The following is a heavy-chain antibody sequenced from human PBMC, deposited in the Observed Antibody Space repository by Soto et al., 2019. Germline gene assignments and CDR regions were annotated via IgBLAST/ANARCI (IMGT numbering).Heavy chain of an antibody. CDR2: IIPIFGTA. V-gene: IGHV1-69*01. J-gene: IGHJ6*02. CDR1: GGTFSSYA. CDR3: ARAASTDFVVVVAATPNYYYYGMDV. D-gene: IGHD2-15*01. Sequence: QVQLVQSGAEVKKPGSSVKVSCKASGGTFSSYAISWVRQAPGQGLEWMGGIIPIFGTANYAQKFQGRVTIAALESTSTAYMELISLRCEDTAVYYCARAASTDFVVVVAATPNYYYYGMDVWGQGTTVTVSS.